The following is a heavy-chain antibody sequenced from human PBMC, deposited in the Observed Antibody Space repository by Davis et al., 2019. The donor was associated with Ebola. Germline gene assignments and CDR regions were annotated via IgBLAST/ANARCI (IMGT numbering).Heavy chain of an antibody. Sequence: ASVKVSCKASGGTFSSYAISWVRQAPGQGLEWMGWINPNSGGTNYAQKFQGRVTMTRDTSISTAYMELSRLRSDDTAVYYCARDPSTYSSGWYDYWGQGTLVTVSS. J-gene: IGHJ4*02. CDR1: GGTFSSYA. CDR3: ARDPSTYSSGWYDY. V-gene: IGHV1-2*02. CDR2: INPNSGGT. D-gene: IGHD6-19*01.